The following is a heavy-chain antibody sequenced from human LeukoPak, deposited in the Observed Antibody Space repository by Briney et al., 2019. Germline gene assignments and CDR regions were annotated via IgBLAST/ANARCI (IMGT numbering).Heavy chain of an antibody. D-gene: IGHD3/OR15-3a*01. Sequence: GGSLRLSCAVSGITLSNYGLSWVRQAPGKGLEWVAGISDSGGRTNYADSVKGRFTISRDNPKNTLYLQMNSLRAKDTAVYFCAKRGVVVRVFLVGFHKEAYYFESWGQGALVTVSS. CDR3: AKRGVVVRVFLVGFHKEAYYFES. CDR2: ISDSGGRT. CDR1: GITLSNYG. V-gene: IGHV3-23*01. J-gene: IGHJ4*02.